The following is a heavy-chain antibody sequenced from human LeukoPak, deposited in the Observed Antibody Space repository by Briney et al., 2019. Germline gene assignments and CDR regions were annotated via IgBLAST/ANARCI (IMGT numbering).Heavy chain of an antibody. CDR1: GGSISSGGYY. CDR3: ARMIRGQLSLPLIYFDY. D-gene: IGHD3-16*02. Sequence: SETLSLTCTVSGGSISSGGYYWRWIRQHPGKGLEWIGYIYYSGSTYYNPSLKSRVTIPVDTSKNQFSLKLSSVTAADTAVYCCARMIRGQLSLPLIYFDYWGQGTLVTVSS. J-gene: IGHJ4*02. CDR2: IYYSGST. V-gene: IGHV4-31*03.